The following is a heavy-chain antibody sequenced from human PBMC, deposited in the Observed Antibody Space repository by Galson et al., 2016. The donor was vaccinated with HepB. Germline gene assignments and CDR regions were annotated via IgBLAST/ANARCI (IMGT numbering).Heavy chain of an antibody. V-gene: IGHV2-5*01. Sequence: ALVKPTQPLTLTCTFSGVPLGTSGVGGGWIRQPPGKALEWRVLISLSDDKRYSPPRKSRLTTTKDTSKTQVVLTVTNMHPVDTATYYCAHRPSYSSRLTPLFDYWGQGTLVTVSS. CDR1: GVPLGTSGVG. CDR2: ISLSDDK. D-gene: IGHD6-19*01. J-gene: IGHJ4*02. CDR3: AHRPSYSSRLTPLFDY.